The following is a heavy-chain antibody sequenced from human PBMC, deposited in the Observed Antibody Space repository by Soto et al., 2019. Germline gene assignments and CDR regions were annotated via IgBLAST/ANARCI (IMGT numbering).Heavy chain of an antibody. CDR1: GGTFSSYA. J-gene: IGHJ6*02. CDR2: IIPIFGTA. CDR3: ARDGITIFGVVTTYYYYYYGMDV. D-gene: IGHD3-3*01. V-gene: IGHV1-69*12. Sequence: QVQLVQSGAEVKKPGSSVKVSCKASGGTFSSYAISWVRQAPGQGLEWMGGIIPIFGTANYAQKFQGRVTITADESTSTAYMELSSLRSEDTAGYYFARDGITIFGVVTTYYYYYYGMDVWGQGTTVTVSS.